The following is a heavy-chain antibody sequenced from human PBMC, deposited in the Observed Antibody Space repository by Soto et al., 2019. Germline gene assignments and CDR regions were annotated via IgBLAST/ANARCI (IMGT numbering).Heavy chain of an antibody. CDR2: IYYSGST. Sequence: PSETLSLTCTVSGGSISSYYWSWIRQPPGKGLEWIGYIYYSGSTNYNPSLKSRVTISVDTSKNQFSLKLSSVTAADTAVYYCAGTRGYCSGGSSPRVFDYWGQGTLVTVPS. J-gene: IGHJ4*02. V-gene: IGHV4-59*01. CDR3: AGTRGYCSGGSSPRVFDY. CDR1: GGSISSYY. D-gene: IGHD2-15*01.